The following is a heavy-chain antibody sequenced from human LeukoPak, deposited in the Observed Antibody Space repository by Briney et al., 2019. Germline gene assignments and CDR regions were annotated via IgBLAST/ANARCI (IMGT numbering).Heavy chain of an antibody. CDR1: GGSISSSSYY. CDR2: IYYSGST. D-gene: IGHD6-25*01. Sequence: ASETLSLTRTVSGGSISSSSYYWGWIRQPPGRGLEWIGTIYYSGSTYYNPSLKSRVTISVDTSKNQFSLKLSSVTAADTAVYYCASSGSSAYNWFDPWGQGALVTVSS. CDR3: ASSGSSAYNWFDP. J-gene: IGHJ5*02. V-gene: IGHV4-39*01.